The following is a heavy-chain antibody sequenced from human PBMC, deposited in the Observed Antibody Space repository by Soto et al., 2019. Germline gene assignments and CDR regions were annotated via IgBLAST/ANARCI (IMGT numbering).Heavy chain of an antibody. J-gene: IGHJ6*04. CDR1: GYSFTSYA. V-gene: IGHV1-3*01. D-gene: IGHD2-2*01. CDR2: INAGNGNT. CDR3: ARGVENIVVVLDVFGYYGMDV. Sequence: ASVKVSCKASGYSFTSYAIYWVRQAPGQRLEWMGWINAGNGNTKYSQKFQGRVTITSDTSASTAYMGLSSLRSEDTAVYFCARGVENIVVVLDVFGYYGMDVWGAGTPLTVSS.